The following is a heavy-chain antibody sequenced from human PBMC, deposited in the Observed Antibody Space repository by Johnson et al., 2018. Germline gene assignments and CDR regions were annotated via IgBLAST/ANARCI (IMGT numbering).Heavy chain of an antibody. CDR3: ARGRHGDYSYFQH. J-gene: IGHJ1*01. D-gene: IGHD4-17*01. CDR2: INSDGSST. V-gene: IGHV3-74*02. CDR1: GFTFSSYW. Sequence: EVQLVESGGGLVQXGGSXRLXCAASGFTFSSYWMHWVRQAPGKGLVWVSRINSDGSSTSYADSVKGRFTISRDNAKNTLYLQMNSMRAEETAVYYCARGRHGDYSYFQHWGQGTLVTVSS.